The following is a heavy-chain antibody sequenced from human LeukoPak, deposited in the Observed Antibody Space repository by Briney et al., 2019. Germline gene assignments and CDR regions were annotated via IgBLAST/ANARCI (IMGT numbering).Heavy chain of an antibody. V-gene: IGHV4-59*01. CDR3: ARVGTDLASRFDP. CDR1: GGSISSYY. J-gene: IGHJ5*02. CDR2: IYYSGST. D-gene: IGHD2-8*02. Sequence: PSETLSLTCTASGGSISSYYWGWIRQPPGKGLEWIGYIYYSGSTNYNPSLKSRVTMSVDKSKNQFSLKLSPVTAADTAVYYCARVGTDLASRFDPWGQGTLVTGSS.